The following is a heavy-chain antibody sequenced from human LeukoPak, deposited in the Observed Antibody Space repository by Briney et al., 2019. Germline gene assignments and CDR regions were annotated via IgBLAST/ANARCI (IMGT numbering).Heavy chain of an antibody. J-gene: IGHJ4*02. CDR1: GGSISSGDYY. V-gene: IGHV4-30-4*01. Sequence: PSETLSLTCTVSGGSISSGDYYWTWIRQPPGKGLEWIGCILYGGSTYYNPSLKSRVTISVDTSKNQFSLKLTSVTAADTAIYYCARYSGYQDWGQGTLVTVSS. D-gene: IGHD5-12*01. CDR2: ILYGGST. CDR3: ARYSGYQD.